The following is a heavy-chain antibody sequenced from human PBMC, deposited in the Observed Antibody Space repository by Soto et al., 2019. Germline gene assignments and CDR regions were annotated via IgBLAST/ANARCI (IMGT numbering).Heavy chain of an antibody. V-gene: IGHV3-53*01. CDR3: ARGFDYDAFDY. CDR1: EFTVSSYY. J-gene: IGHJ4*02. D-gene: IGHD4-17*01. CDR2: IYGGGST. Sequence: GGSLRLSCAASEFTVSSYYITWVRQAPGKGLEWVSTIYGGGSTYYADSVKGRFTISKDNSRNTLYLQINSLRAEDTAVYYCARGFDYDAFDYWGQGTPVTVSS.